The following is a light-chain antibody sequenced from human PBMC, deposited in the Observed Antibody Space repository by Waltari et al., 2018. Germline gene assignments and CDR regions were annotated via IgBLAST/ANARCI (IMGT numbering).Light chain of an antibody. J-gene: IGLJ2*01. CDR2: DAD. V-gene: IGLV2-14*03. Sequence: QSALSQPASVSGSPGQSITISCTGTSSDVGGYNYVSWYQQHPGKAPKLMIYDADDRPSGVSNRFSGSKSGNTASLTIPGLQAEDEADYYCSSYTSSSVVFGGGTKLTVL. CDR3: SSYTSSSVV. CDR1: SSDVGGYNY.